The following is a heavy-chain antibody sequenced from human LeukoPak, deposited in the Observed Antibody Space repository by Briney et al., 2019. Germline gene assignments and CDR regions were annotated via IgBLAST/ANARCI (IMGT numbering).Heavy chain of an antibody. V-gene: IGHV1-69*06. CDR1: GGTFSSYA. J-gene: IGHJ6*03. CDR3: ASDGSGGCSYGYYYYYYMDV. Sequence: SVKVSCKASGGTFSSYAISWVRQAPGQGLEWMGRIIPIFGTANYAQKFQGRVTITADKSTSTAYMELSSLRSEDTAVYYCASDGSGGCSYGYYYYYYMDVWGKGTTVTVSS. CDR2: IIPIFGTA. D-gene: IGHD5-18*01.